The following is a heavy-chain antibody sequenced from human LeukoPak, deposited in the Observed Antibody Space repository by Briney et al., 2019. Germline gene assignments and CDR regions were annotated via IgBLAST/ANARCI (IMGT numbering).Heavy chain of an antibody. D-gene: IGHD3-9*01. CDR1: GFTFDDYA. J-gene: IGHJ4*02. CDR3: AKAEEYDILTGCEFDY. CDR2: ISWNSGSI. Sequence: GGSLRLSCAASGFTFDDYAMHWVRQAPGKGLEWVSGISWNSGSIGYADSVKGRFTISRDNAKNSLYLQMNSLRAEDTALYYCAKAEEYDILTGCEFDYWGQGTLVTVSS. V-gene: IGHV3-9*01.